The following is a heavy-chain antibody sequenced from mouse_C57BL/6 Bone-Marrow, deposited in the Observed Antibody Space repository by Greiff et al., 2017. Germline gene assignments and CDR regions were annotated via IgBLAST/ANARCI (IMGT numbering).Heavy chain of an antibody. CDR3: AREGTVVATHWYFDV. J-gene: IGHJ1*03. D-gene: IGHD1-1*01. Sequence: VQLQQSGAELARPGASVKLSCKASGYTFTSYGISWVKQRTGPGLEWIGEIYPRSGNTYYNEKFKGKATLTADKSSSTAYMELRSLTSEDSAVYFCAREGTVVATHWYFDVWGTGTTVTVSS. CDR1: GYTFTSYG. V-gene: IGHV1-81*01. CDR2: IYPRSGNT.